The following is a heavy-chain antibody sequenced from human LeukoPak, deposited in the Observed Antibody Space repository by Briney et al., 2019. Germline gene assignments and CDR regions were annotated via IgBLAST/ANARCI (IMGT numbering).Heavy chain of an antibody. CDR3: AKGSLVLLWFGELLF. Sequence: GGSLRLSCAASGFTVSSNYMSWVRQAPGKGLEWVSVIYSGGSTYYADSVKGRFTISRDNSKNTLYLQMNSLRAEDTAVYYCAKGSLVLLWFGELLFGGQGTLVTVSS. V-gene: IGHV3-66*01. J-gene: IGHJ4*02. D-gene: IGHD3-10*01. CDR2: IYSGGST. CDR1: GFTVSSNY.